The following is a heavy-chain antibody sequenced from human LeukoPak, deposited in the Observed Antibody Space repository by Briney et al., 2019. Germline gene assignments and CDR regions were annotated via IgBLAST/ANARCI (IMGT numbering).Heavy chain of an antibody. D-gene: IGHD6-13*01. V-gene: IGHV1-24*01. CDR1: GYTFIGYY. CDR3: ATPKIAAAGTYYYGMDV. Sequence: ASVKVSCKAPGYTFIGYYMHWVRQAPGKGLEWMGGFDPEDGETIYAQKFQGRVTMTEDTSTDTAYMELSSLRSEDTAVYYCATPKIAAAGTYYYGMDVWGQGTTVTVSS. J-gene: IGHJ6*02. CDR2: FDPEDGET.